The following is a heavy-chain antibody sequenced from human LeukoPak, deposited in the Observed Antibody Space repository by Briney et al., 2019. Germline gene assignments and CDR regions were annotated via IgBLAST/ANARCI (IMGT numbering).Heavy chain of an antibody. J-gene: IGHJ4*02. CDR2: INPNSGGT. V-gene: IGHV1-2*02. D-gene: IGHD4-17*01. CDR3: ASLYGDYVGSDY. Sequence: VASVKVSCKASGYSFTVYYMHWVRQAPGQGLEWMGWINPNSGGTNYAQKFLGRVTMTRDTSISTAYMELSRLRSDDTAVYYCASLYGDYVGSDYWGQGPLVTVSS. CDR1: GYSFTVYY.